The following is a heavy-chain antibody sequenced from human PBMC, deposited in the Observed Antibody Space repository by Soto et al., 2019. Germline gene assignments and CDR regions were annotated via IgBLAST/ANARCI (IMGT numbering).Heavy chain of an antibody. CDR3: ARFDPRGYSYGREPPALPRWYYGRDV. CDR2: TYYRSKWYN. CDR1: GDSVSSNSAA. J-gene: IGHJ6*02. V-gene: IGHV6-1*01. Sequence: SQTLSLTCAISGDSVSSNSAAWNWIRQSPSRGLEWLGRTYYRSKWYNDYAVSVKSRITINPDTSKNQFSLQLNSVTPEDTAVYYCARFDPRGYSYGREPPALPRWYYGRDVWGQGTTVTVSS. D-gene: IGHD5-18*01.